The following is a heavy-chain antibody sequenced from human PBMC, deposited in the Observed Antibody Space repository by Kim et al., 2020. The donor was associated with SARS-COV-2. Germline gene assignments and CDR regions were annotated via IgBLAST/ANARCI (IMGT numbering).Heavy chain of an antibody. Sequence: GGSLRLSCAASGFTVSSNYMSWVRQAPGKGLEWVSVIYSGGSTYYADSVKGRFTISRDNSKNKLYLQMNSLRAEDTAVYYCARDLYGSGSYASIRGMDVWGQGTTVTVSS. D-gene: IGHD3-10*01. V-gene: IGHV3-53*01. J-gene: IGHJ6*02. CDR1: GFTVSSNY. CDR3: ARDLYGSGSYASIRGMDV. CDR2: IYSGGST.